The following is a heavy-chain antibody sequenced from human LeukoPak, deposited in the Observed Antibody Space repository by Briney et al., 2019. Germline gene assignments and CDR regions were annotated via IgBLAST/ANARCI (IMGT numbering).Heavy chain of an antibody. V-gene: IGHV3-30*18. D-gene: IGHD5-12*01. CDR2: ISYDGSNK. CDR3: AKADIVATWSFDY. J-gene: IGHJ4*02. Sequence: PGRSLRLSCAASGFTFSSYGMHWVRQAPGKGLEWVAVISYDGSNKYYADSVKGRLTISRDNSKNTLYLQMNSLRAEDTAVYYCAKADIVATWSFDYWGQGTLVTVSS. CDR1: GFTFSSYG.